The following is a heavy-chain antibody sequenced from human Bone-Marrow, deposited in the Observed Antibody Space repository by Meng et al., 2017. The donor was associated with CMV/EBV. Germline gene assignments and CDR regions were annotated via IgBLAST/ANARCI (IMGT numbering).Heavy chain of an antibody. CDR1: GFTFRNAY. J-gene: IGHJ4*02. CDR2: IKTKTDGGTT. V-gene: IGHV3-15*07. CDR3: TTLESI. D-gene: IGHD2/OR15-2a*01. Sequence: HRLSCAASGFTFRNAYMNWVRQAPGKGLEWVGRIKTKTDGGTTDYAAPAKGRFTISRDDSKNTPYLQMNSLKPDDTAVYYCTTLESIWGQGTLVTVSS.